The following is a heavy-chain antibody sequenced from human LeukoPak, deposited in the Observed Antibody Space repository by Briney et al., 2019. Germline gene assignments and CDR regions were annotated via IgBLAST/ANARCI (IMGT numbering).Heavy chain of an antibody. D-gene: IGHD5-12*01. V-gene: IGHV1-18*01. CDR3: ARDRSGYEGGDF. J-gene: IGHJ4*02. CDR2: ISAYNTNT. Sequence: GASVKVSCKASGYTFTSYGISWVRQAPGQGLEWMGWISAYNTNTNSAQNLQGRVTMTTDTSTNTAYMELRSLRSDDTAAYYCARDRSGYEGGDFWGQGTLVTVSS. CDR1: GYTFTSYG.